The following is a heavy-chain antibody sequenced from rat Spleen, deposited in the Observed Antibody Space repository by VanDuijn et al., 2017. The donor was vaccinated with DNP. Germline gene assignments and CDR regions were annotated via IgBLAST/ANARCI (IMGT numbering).Heavy chain of an antibody. CDR1: GFIFSNYW. D-gene: IGHD1-12*02. J-gene: IGHJ2*01. CDR3: ARRGYVGYYFHY. V-gene: IGHV5-31*01. CDR2: ISSTGDNT. Sequence: EVQLVESGGGPVQPGRSLKLSCVASGFIFSNYWMTWIRQAPGKGLEWVASISSTGDNTYYSDSVKGRFSLSRDNAKNTQYLQMDSLRSEDTATYYCARRGYVGYYFHYWGQGVMVTVAS.